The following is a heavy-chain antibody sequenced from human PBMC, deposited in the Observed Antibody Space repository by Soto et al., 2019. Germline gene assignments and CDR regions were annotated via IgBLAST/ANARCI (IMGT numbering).Heavy chain of an antibody. CDR3: ARGMELQLTAGWFDP. CDR2: IYYSGST. J-gene: IGHJ5*02. V-gene: IGHV4-59*01. CDR1: GGSISSYY. Sequence: QVQLQESGPGLVKPSETLSLTCTVSGGSISSYYWSWIRQPPGKGLEWIGYIYYSGSTNHNPSLMRRVTISVDTSKNQFSLKLSSVTAADTAVYYCARGMELQLTAGWFDPWGQGTLVTVSS. D-gene: IGHD1-7*01.